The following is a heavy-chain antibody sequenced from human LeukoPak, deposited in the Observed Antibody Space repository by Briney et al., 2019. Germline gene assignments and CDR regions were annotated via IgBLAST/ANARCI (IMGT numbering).Heavy chain of an antibody. CDR1: GFTFSGSA. Sequence: GGSLRLSCAASGFTFSGSAMHWVRQASGKGLEWVGRIRSKANSYATAYAASVKGRFTISRDDSKNTAYLQMNSLKTEDTAVYYCTTHTAMVSPYYFDYWGQGTLVTVSS. D-gene: IGHD5-18*01. J-gene: IGHJ4*02. V-gene: IGHV3-73*01. CDR3: TTHTAMVSPYYFDY. CDR2: IRSKANSYAT.